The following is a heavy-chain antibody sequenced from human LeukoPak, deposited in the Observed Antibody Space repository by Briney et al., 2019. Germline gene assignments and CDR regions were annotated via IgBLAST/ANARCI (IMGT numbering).Heavy chain of an antibody. J-gene: IGHJ4*02. CDR1: GYTFTSYG. CDR3: AKSLVGYSYGYPTGY. Sequence: ASVKVSCKASGYTFTSYGISWVRQAPGQGLEWMGWISAYNGNTNYAQKLQGRVTMTTDTSTSTAYMELRSLRSDDTAVYYCAKSLVGYSYGYPTGYWGQGTLVTVSS. D-gene: IGHD5-18*01. CDR2: ISAYNGNT. V-gene: IGHV1-18*01.